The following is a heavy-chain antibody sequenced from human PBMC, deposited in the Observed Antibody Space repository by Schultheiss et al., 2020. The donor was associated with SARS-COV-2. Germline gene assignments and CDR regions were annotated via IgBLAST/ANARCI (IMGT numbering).Heavy chain of an antibody. D-gene: IGHD5-12*01. J-gene: IGHJ4*02. V-gene: IGHV4-59*12. Sequence: SQTLSLTCTVSGGSISSYYWSWIRQPPGKGLEWIGYIYYSGSTNYNPSLKSRVTISVDTSKNQFSLKLSSVTAADTAVYYCARENRDIVATNFDYWGQGTLVTVSS. CDR1: GGSISSYY. CDR2: IYYSGST. CDR3: ARENRDIVATNFDY.